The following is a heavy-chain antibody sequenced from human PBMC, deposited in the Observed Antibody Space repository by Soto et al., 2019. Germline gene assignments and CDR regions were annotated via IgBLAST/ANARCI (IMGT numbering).Heavy chain of an antibody. CDR1: GYTLTELS. Sequence: ASVKVSCKVSGYTLTELSMHWVRQAPGKGLEWMGGFDPEDGETIYAQKFQGRVTMTEDTSTDTAYMELSSLRSEDTAVYYCATVSSDCTNGVCYSGFDYWGQGTLVTVSS. CDR3: ATVSSDCTNGVCYSGFDY. CDR2: FDPEDGET. V-gene: IGHV1-24*01. D-gene: IGHD2-8*01. J-gene: IGHJ4*02.